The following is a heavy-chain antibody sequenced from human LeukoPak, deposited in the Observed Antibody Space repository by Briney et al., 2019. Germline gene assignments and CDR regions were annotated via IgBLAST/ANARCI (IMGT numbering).Heavy chain of an antibody. Sequence: SGGSLRLSCAASGFTFSSYNMNWVRQAPGKGLEWVSSITSSSTIYYADSVKGRFTISRDNAKSSLYLQMNSLRAEDTAVYYCVAGYCSGISCSTFFGMDVWGQGTTVTVSS. V-gene: IGHV3-69-1*01. CDR2: ITSSSTI. CDR3: VAGYCSGISCSTFFGMDV. D-gene: IGHD2-2*03. CDR1: GFTFSSYN. J-gene: IGHJ6*02.